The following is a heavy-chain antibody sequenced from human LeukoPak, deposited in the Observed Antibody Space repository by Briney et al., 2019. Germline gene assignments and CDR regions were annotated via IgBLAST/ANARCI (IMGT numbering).Heavy chain of an antibody. CDR3: AREVVSSGWYWRYYFDY. CDR1: GFTFSDYY. Sequence: GGSLRLSCAASGFTFSDYYMSWIRQAPGKGLEWVSYISSSGSAIYYADSVKGRFTISRDNAKNSLYLQMNSLRAEDTAVYYCAREVVSSGWYWRYYFDYWGQGTLVTVSS. V-gene: IGHV3-11*04. D-gene: IGHD6-19*01. CDR2: ISSSGSAI. J-gene: IGHJ4*02.